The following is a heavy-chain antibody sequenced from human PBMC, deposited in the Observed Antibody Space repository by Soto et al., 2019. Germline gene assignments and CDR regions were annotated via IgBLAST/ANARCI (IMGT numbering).Heavy chain of an antibody. Sequence: PSETLSLTCTVSGASISSGYYWTWIRQHPGKGLEWIGYIYYNGNTFYSPSLKSRLTISLDTSKTQFSLKLSSVTAADAAMYYCARALRSYYFDYWGQGTLVTVSS. J-gene: IGHJ4*02. CDR3: ARALRSYYFDY. CDR2: IYYNGNT. CDR1: GASISSGYY. D-gene: IGHD3-16*02. V-gene: IGHV4-31*03.